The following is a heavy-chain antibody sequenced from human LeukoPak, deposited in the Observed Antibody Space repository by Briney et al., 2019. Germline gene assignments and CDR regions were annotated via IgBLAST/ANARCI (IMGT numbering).Heavy chain of an antibody. D-gene: IGHD3-9*01. CDR3: ARGHYDVLAASYKWTPDY. V-gene: IGHV3-21*01. J-gene: IGHJ4*02. CDR2: ITSGGDYI. Sequence: GSLSPSFAAPGFPFNTFNMKWVRPAPGKGLEWVSSITSGGDYIYYADSVKGRFTTSRDNAKNSLSLQLNSLRVEDTAVYYCARGHYDVLAASYKWTPDYWGQGTLITVSS. CDR1: GFPFNTFN.